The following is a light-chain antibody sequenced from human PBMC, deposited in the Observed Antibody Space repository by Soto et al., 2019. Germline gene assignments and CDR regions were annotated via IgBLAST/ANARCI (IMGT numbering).Light chain of an antibody. J-gene: IGKJ5*01. CDR3: HQYDNWPKT. CDR2: GAS. CDR1: QSVSSN. Sequence: EVVVTHSPANLSVSPGQRATLVSRASQSVSSNLAWYQQKPGQAPRLLIYGASTRATGIPARLSGSGSGTEFTITISSLQSEDLAVDYGHQYDNWPKTFGQGTRLEI. V-gene: IGKV3-15*01.